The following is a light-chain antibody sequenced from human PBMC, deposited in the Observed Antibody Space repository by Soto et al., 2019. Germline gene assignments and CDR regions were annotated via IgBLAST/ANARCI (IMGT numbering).Light chain of an antibody. Sequence: IVMTQSPGTLSVSPGEKVTICCRASQSVGNNLAWHQQKPGQAPRLLIYGASTRATGFPARFSGSGSGTEFTLTISSLQSEDFAVYYCQQYNGWPITFGQGTRLEIK. CDR3: QQYNGWPIT. J-gene: IGKJ5*01. CDR1: QSVGNN. V-gene: IGKV3-15*01. CDR2: GAS.